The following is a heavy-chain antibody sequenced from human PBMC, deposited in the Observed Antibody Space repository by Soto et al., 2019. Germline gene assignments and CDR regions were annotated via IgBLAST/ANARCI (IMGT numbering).Heavy chain of an antibody. CDR1: GSTFSTYW. J-gene: IGHJ6*02. D-gene: IGHD2-15*01. V-gene: IGHV3-7*03. CDR3: ARGSGGHNYYYGMDV. Sequence: GGSLRLSCTASGSTFSTYWMSWVRQAPGMGLEWVANIGEDGSEKYYVDSVKGRFTISRDNAKNSLYLQMNSLRADDTAVYYCARGSGGHNYYYGMDVWGQGTTVTVSS. CDR2: IGEDGSEK.